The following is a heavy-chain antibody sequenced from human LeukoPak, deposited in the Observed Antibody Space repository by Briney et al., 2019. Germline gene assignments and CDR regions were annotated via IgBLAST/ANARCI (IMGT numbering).Heavy chain of an antibody. CDR3: ARGPTVDYYDSSGYFLVPFDN. D-gene: IGHD3-22*01. V-gene: IGHV4-34*01. J-gene: IGHJ3*02. CDR2: INHSGST. CDR1: GGSFSGYY. Sequence: SETLSLTCAVYGGSFSGYYWSWIRQPPGKGLEWIGEINHSGSTNYNPSLKSRVTISVDTSKNQFSLKLSSVTAADTAVYYCARGPTVDYYDSSGYFLVPFDNWGQGTMVTVYS.